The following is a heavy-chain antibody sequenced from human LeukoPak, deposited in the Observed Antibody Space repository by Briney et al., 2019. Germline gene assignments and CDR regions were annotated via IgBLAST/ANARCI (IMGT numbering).Heavy chain of an antibody. D-gene: IGHD4-17*01. CDR2: ITSSGSTI. CDR3: AREYGAPYNWFDP. J-gene: IGHJ5*02. V-gene: IGHV3-11*01. Sequence: GGSLRLSCAASGFTFSDYYMSWIRQAPGKGLEWVSHITSSGSTIYYADSVKGRFTISRDNAKNSLYLQMNSLRAEDTAVYYCAREYGAPYNWFDPWGQGTLVTVPS. CDR1: GFTFSDYY.